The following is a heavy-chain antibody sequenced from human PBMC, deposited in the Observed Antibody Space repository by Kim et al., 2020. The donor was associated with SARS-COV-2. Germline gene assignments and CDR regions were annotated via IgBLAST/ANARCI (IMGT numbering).Heavy chain of an antibody. V-gene: IGHV5-51*01. CDR2: IYPGDSDT. J-gene: IGHJ6*02. Sequence: GESLKISCKGSGYSFTSYWIGWVRQMPGKGLEWMGIIYPGDSDTRYSPSFQGQVTISADKSISTAYLQWSSLKASDTAMYYCARQIFRSPATGDIVVVPAGSYYYGMDVWGQGTTVTVSS. CDR1: GYSFTSYW. CDR3: ARQIFRSPATGDIVVVPAGSYYYGMDV. D-gene: IGHD2-2*01.